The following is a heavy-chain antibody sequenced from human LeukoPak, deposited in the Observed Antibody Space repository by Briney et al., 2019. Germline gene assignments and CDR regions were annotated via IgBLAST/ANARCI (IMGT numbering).Heavy chain of an antibody. CDR2: ISAYNGNT. D-gene: IGHD2-2*02. CDR1: GYTLTSYG. CDR3: ARAPGYCSSTSCYRFPGDYYYYYMDV. J-gene: IGHJ6*03. Sequence: GASVKVSCKASGYTLTSYGISWVRQAPGQGLEWMGWISAYNGNTNYAQKLQGRVTMTTDTSTSTAYMELRSLRSDDTAVYYCARAPGYCSSTSCYRFPGDYYYYYMDVWGKGTTVTVSS. V-gene: IGHV1-18*01.